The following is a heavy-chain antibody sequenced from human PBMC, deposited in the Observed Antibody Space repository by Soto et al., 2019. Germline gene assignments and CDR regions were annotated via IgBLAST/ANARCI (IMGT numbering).Heavy chain of an antibody. V-gene: IGHV1-69*01. CDR1: GGTFSSYA. CDR2: IIPIFGTA. J-gene: IGHJ5*02. Sequence: QVQLVQSGAEVKKPGSSVKVSCKASGGTFSSYAISWVRQAPGQGLEWMGGIIPIFGTANYAQKFQGRVTITADESTSTAYMELSSLRSEDTAVYYCARDVGYQLLYRNNWFDPWGQGTLVTVSS. CDR3: ARDVGYQLLYRNNWFDP. D-gene: IGHD2-2*02.